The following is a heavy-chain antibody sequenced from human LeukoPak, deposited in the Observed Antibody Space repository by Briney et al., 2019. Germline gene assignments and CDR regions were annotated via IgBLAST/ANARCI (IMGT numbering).Heavy chain of an antibody. CDR1: EFTFNNYD. Sequence: HTGGSLRLSCAASEFTFNNYDMYWVRQGTGKGLEWVASISTSGDTYYPGSVKGRFIISRENAKNFLYLQMISLRAGDTAVYYCARGGGSGWYSFGSWGRGALVTVSS. J-gene: IGHJ4*02. V-gene: IGHV3-13*04. CDR2: ISTSGDT. CDR3: ARGGGSGWYSFGS. D-gene: IGHD6-19*01.